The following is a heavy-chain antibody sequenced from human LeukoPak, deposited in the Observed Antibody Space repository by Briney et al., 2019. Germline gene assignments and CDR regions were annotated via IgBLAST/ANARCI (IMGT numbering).Heavy chain of an antibody. J-gene: IGHJ4*02. CDR2: IIPILGIA. Sequence: SVEVSCKASGGTFSSYAISWVRQAPGQGLEWMGRIIPILGIANYAQKFQGRVTITADKSTSTAYMELSSLRSEDTAVYYCARDREVLAARLYYWGQGTLVTVSS. CDR3: ARDREVLAARLYY. CDR1: GGTFSSYA. D-gene: IGHD6-6*01. V-gene: IGHV1-69*04.